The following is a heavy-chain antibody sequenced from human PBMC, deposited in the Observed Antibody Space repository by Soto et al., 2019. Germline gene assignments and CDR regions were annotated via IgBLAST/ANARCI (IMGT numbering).Heavy chain of an antibody. V-gene: IGHV3-23*01. CDR1: GFTFSSYA. CDR3: AKRIMATIGHFDS. J-gene: IGHJ4*02. D-gene: IGHD5-12*01. CDR2: ISGIGHST. Sequence: EVQLLESGGGLVQPGMSLRLSCAASGFTFSSYAMSWVRQAPGKGLEWVSAISGIGHSTYYADSVKGRFTISRDNSKNTLYLQMNSLRAEDTAVYYCAKRIMATIGHFDSWGQVTLVTLAS.